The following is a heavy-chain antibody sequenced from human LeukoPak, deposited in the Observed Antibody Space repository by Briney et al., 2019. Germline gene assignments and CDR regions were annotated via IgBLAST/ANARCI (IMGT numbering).Heavy chain of an antibody. V-gene: IGHV4-59*01. J-gene: IGHJ4*02. Sequence: SSETLSLTCTVSGGSISNYYWSWVRQPPGKGMEWIGYVYYSGSTNYNPSLKSRVTISVETSKNEFSQKLRAVTAADTAVYYCAIGDNSNLGDVLVNYFDYWGQGTLVTVSS. D-gene: IGHD1-7*01. CDR3: AIGDNSNLGDVLVNYFDY. CDR2: VYYSGST. CDR1: GGSISNYY.